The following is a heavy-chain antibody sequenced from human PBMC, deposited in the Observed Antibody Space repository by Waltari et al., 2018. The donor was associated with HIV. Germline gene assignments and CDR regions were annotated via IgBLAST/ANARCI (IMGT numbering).Heavy chain of an antibody. CDR2: MNPESGNT. CDR3: ARGPPNDLWPPQTRHMDV. V-gene: IGHV1-8*01. CDR1: GYTFTGYA. Sequence: QVQLVQSGTEVKKPGASVKVSCKASGYTFTGYAMTWVRQATGQGLEWMGWMNPESGNTAYAHKFQGRVTMTRNTSIRTAYMELTSLRSEDTAVYYCARGPPNDLWPPQTRHMDVWGQGTTVTVSS. D-gene: IGHD3-3*01. J-gene: IGHJ6*02.